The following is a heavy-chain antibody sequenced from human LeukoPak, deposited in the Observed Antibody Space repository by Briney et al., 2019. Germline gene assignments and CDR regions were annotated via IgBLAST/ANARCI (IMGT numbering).Heavy chain of an antibody. Sequence: SETLSLTCTVSGGSISRYYRSWVRQPAGKGLEWVGRIYTSGSTNYNPSLKSRVTMSVDTSKKQFSLKLRSVADADTAVYYCARERGFDCSSNSCYTGFDYWGQGTLVTVSS. CDR2: IYTSGST. J-gene: IGHJ4*02. V-gene: IGHV4-4*07. D-gene: IGHD2-2*02. CDR3: ARERGFDCSSNSCYTGFDY. CDR1: GGSISRYY.